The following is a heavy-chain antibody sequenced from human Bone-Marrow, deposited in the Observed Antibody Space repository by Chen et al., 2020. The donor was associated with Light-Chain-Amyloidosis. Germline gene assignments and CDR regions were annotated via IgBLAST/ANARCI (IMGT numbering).Heavy chain of an antibody. CDR3: ARVDDYDSSGYDDRMVE. CDR1: GFTFSKYN. J-gene: IGHJ4*02. V-gene: IGHV3-21*01. D-gene: IGHD3-22*01. Sequence: QLVESGGGLVKPGGSLRLSCSASGFTFSKYNFNWVRQAPGKGLEWSSAIPTASQYMYYRYAVTGRFTIYRDIGRKAVFVHMNGRRVEDSGVYYCARVDDYDSSGYDDRMVEWVQGTRVTVSS. CDR2: IPTASQYM.